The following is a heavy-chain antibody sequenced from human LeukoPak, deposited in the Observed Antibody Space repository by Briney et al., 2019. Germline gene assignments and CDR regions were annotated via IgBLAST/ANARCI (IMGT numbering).Heavy chain of an antibody. CDR1: GDSISTSSYY. CDR3: ARCGYYDFWSGYNPATFDY. J-gene: IGHJ4*02. Sequence: PSETLSLTCTVSGDSISTSSYYWGWIPQPPGKGLEWNGSIYYSGSTYCNPSLKSRVTISVDTSNNQFSLKLSSVTAADTAVYYCARCGYYDFWSGYNPATFDYWGEGALVTVSS. D-gene: IGHD3-3*01. CDR2: IYYSGST. V-gene: IGHV4-39*01.